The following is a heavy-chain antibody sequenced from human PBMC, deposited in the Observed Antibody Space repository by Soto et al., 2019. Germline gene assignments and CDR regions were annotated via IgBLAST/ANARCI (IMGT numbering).Heavy chain of an antibody. D-gene: IGHD1-26*01. V-gene: IGHV5-51*01. Sequence: GESLKISCNGSGYSFTSYRIGWVRQMPGKGLEWMGIIYPGDSDTRYSPSFQAQVTISADKSISTAYLQWSSLKASDTAMYYCAGSRRYSGSYHYSGMDVWGQGTTVTVSS. CDR2: IYPGDSDT. CDR3: AGSRRYSGSYHYSGMDV. J-gene: IGHJ6*02. CDR1: GYSFTSYR.